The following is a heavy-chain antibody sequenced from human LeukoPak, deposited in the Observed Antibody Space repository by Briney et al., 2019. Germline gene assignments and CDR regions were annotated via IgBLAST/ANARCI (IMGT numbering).Heavy chain of an antibody. D-gene: IGHD6-6*01. CDR1: GFTFDDYT. CDR3: ARTESFSSSSGLDY. V-gene: IGHV3-43*01. CDR2: ISWDGGST. J-gene: IGHJ4*02. Sequence: GGSLRLSYAASGFTFDDYTMHWVRQAPGKGLEWVSLISWDGGSTYYADSVKGRFTISRDNSKNSLYLQMNSLRTEDTALYYCARTESFSSSSGLDYWGQGTLVTVSS.